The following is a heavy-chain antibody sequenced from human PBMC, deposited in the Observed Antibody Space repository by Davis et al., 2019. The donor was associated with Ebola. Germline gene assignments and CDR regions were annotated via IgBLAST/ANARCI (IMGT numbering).Heavy chain of an antibody. V-gene: IGHV3-7*03. CDR3: ARRGYYYDSSGYYSGAIDY. CDR1: RFSFSSYW. Sequence: GESLKISCAASRFSFSSYWMSWLRQAPGTGLEWVANIKQDGSEKYYVDSVKGRFTISRDNAKTSLYLQMNSLRAEDTAVYYCARRGYYYDSSGYYSGAIDYWGQGTLVTVSS. J-gene: IGHJ4*02. CDR2: IKQDGSEK. D-gene: IGHD3-22*01.